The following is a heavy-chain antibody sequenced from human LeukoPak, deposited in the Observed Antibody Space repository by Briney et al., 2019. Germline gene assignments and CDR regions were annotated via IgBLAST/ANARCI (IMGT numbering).Heavy chain of an antibody. CDR3: ARRTADQFYDSSGSRHFDL. CDR1: GDSINSRGYS. Sequence: SQTLSLTCAVSGDSINSRGYSWSWIRQPPGKGLEWIGYIYYSGITYYHPSLKSRVTMSMDRSKNQFSLKLRSVTAADTAVYYCARRTADQFYDSSGSRHFDLWGRGTLVTVSS. D-gene: IGHD3-22*01. CDR2: IYYSGIT. J-gene: IGHJ2*01. V-gene: IGHV4-30-2*01.